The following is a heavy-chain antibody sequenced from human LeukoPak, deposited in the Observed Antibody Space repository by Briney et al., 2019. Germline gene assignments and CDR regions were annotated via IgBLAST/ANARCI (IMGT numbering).Heavy chain of an antibody. Sequence: PSETLSLTCAVYGGSFSGYYWSWIRQPPGKGLEWIGEINHSGSTNYNPSLKSRVTISVDTSKNQFSLKLSSVAAADTAVYYCARGLGGAITFGGVIVFNYWGQGTLVTVSS. CDR3: ARGLGGAITFGGVIVFNY. J-gene: IGHJ4*02. CDR2: INHSGST. CDR1: GGSFSGYY. D-gene: IGHD3-16*02. V-gene: IGHV4-34*01.